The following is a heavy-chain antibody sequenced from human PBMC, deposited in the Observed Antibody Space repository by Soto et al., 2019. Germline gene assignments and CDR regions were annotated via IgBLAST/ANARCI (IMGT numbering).Heavy chain of an antibody. CDR3: AVGGNYLGMDV. CDR2: INPDGGGT. J-gene: IGHJ6*02. Sequence: QVQLVQSGAEVKKPGASVKVSCKASGYTFTSYYMHWVRLAPGQGLEWMGIINPDGGGTSYAQQFQGSVIMTGDTSTSTVYMEMSSLRSEDTALYYCAVGGNYLGMDVWGQGTTVTVSS. CDR1: GYTFTSYY. V-gene: IGHV1-46*01.